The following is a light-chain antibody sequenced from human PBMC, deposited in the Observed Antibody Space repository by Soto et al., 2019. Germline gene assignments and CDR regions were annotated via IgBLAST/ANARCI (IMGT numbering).Light chain of an antibody. CDR1: QAISTW. V-gene: IGKV1D-12*01. Sequence: DIQMTQSPSSVSASVGDRVTITCRASQAISTWLAWYQQKPGKAPKLLIYAASNLQTGVPSRFSGSGSGTDFTLTISSLQPEDFATYYCQQANSFPRTFGKGNQVEI. CDR2: AAS. J-gene: IGKJ1*01. CDR3: QQANSFPRT.